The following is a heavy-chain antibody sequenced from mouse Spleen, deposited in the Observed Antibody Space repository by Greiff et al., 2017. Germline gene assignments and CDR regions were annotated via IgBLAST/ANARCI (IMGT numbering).Heavy chain of an antibody. V-gene: IGHV5-6*01. Sequence: EVQLVESGGDLVKPGGSLKLSCAASGFTFSSYGMSWVRPTPDKRLEWVATISSGGSYTYYPDSVKGRFTISRDNAKNTLYLQMSSLKSEDTAMYYCARHERYDYDGYYFDYWGQGTTLTVSS. CDR3: ARHERYDYDGYYFDY. CDR2: ISSGGSYT. CDR1: GFTFSSYG. D-gene: IGHD2-4*01. J-gene: IGHJ2*01.